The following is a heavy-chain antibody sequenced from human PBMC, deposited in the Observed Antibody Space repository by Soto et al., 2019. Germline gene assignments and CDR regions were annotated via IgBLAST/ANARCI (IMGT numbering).Heavy chain of an antibody. CDR3: ARSPAAGRDYYYGMDV. CDR2: ISAYNGNT. Sequence: QVQLVQSGAEVKKPGAAVKVSCKASGYTFTSYGISWVRQAPGQGLAWMGWISAYNGNTNYAQKLQGRVTMTTDTSTSTAYMELRSLRSADTAVYYCARSPAAGRDYYYGMDVWGQGTTVTVSS. D-gene: IGHD6-13*01. V-gene: IGHV1-18*04. J-gene: IGHJ6*02. CDR1: GYTFTSYG.